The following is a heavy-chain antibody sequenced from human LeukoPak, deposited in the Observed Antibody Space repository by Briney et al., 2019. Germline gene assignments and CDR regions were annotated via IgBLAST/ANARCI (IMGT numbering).Heavy chain of an antibody. Sequence: SVKVSCKASGGTFSSYAISWVRQAPGQGLEWMGRIIPILGIANYAQKFQGRVTITADKSTSTAYMELSSLRSEDTAVYYCARVTTVDYYFDYWGQGTLVTVSS. CDR3: ARVTTVDYYFDY. J-gene: IGHJ4*02. V-gene: IGHV1-69*04. D-gene: IGHD4-11*01. CDR2: IIPILGIA. CDR1: GGTFSSYA.